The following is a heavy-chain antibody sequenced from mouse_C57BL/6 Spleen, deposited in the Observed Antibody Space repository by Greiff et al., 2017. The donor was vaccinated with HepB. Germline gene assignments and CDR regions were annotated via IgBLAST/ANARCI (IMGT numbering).Heavy chain of an antibody. CDR3: ASYYYGSRSAMDY. Sequence: VKLMESGPGLVQPSQSLSITCTVSGFSLTSYGVHWVRQSPGKGLEWLGVIWSGGSTDYNAPFISRLSISKDNSKSQVFFKMNSLQADDTAIYYCASYYYGSRSAMDYWGQGTSVTVSS. CDR1: GFSLTSYG. D-gene: IGHD1-1*01. J-gene: IGHJ4*01. V-gene: IGHV2-2*01. CDR2: IWSGGST.